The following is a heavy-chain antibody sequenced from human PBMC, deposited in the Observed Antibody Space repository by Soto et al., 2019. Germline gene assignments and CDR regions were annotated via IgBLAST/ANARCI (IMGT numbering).Heavy chain of an antibody. CDR2: ISGSGGST. CDR3: AKENGYSSSWFEFDY. D-gene: IGHD6-13*01. J-gene: IGHJ4*02. CDR1: GFTFSSYA. Sequence: EVQLLESGGGLVQPGGSLRLSCAASGFTFSSYARSWVRKAPGKGLEWVSAISGSGGSTYYADSLKGRFTISRDNSKNTLYLQMNSLRAEDTAVYYCAKENGYSSSWFEFDYWGQGTLVTVSS. V-gene: IGHV3-23*01.